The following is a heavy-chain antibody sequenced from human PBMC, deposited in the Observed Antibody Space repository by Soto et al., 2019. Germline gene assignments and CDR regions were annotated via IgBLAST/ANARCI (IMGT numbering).Heavy chain of an antibody. CDR1: GGSISSSTYY. D-gene: IGHD5-12*01. V-gene: IGHV4-39*01. J-gene: IGHJ4*02. Sequence: QLQLQESGPGLVKPSETLSLTCLVSGGSISSSTYYWGWIRQPPGKVLEWIGSIYYSGSTYYNPYLKSRITFSMDRSYNPSYLKLTSVTAADTAIYYCAPVGIGTTTVDYWGQGTLVTVSS. CDR2: IYYSGST. CDR3: APVGIGTTTVDY.